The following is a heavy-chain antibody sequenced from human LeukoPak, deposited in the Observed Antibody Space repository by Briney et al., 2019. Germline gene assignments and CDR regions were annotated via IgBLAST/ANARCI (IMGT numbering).Heavy chain of an antibody. V-gene: IGHV3-53*01. CDR2: IYSGGST. CDR3: ASLAAAGVDY. Sequence: GGSLRLSCAASGFTVSNNYMNWVRQALGKGLEWVSLIYSGGSTYYADSVKGRFTISRDNAKNSLYLQMNSLRAEDTAVYYCASLAAAGVDYWGQGTLVTVSS. J-gene: IGHJ4*02. CDR1: GFTVSNNY. D-gene: IGHD6-13*01.